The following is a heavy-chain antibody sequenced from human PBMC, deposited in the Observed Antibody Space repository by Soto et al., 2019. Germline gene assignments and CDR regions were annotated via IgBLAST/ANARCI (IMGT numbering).Heavy chain of an antibody. V-gene: IGHV1-18*01. Sequence: ASVKVSCKASGYTFTSYGISWVRQAPGQGLEWMGWISAYNGNTNYAQKLQGRVTMTTDTSTSTAYMELRSLRSDDTAVYYCAREKPGSSWYRTTPAFDISGQGTMVTV. CDR2: ISAYNGNT. D-gene: IGHD6-13*01. J-gene: IGHJ3*02. CDR1: GYTFTSYG. CDR3: AREKPGSSWYRTTPAFDI.